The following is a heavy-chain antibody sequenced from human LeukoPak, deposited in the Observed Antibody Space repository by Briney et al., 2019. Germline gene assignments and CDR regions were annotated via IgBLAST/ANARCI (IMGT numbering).Heavy chain of an antibody. Sequence: GGSLRLSCAASGFTFSNYDIHWVRQATGKGLEWVSVIGTAGDTCYPGSVKGRFTIFRENAKNSLYLQVNSLRAGDTAVYYCARANDYDILTGFDYWGQGTLVTASS. CDR3: ARANDYDILTGFDY. V-gene: IGHV3-13*01. CDR2: IGTAGDT. CDR1: GFTFSNYD. D-gene: IGHD3-9*01. J-gene: IGHJ4*02.